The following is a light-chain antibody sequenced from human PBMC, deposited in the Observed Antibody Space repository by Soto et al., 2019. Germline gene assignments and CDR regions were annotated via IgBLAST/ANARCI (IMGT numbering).Light chain of an antibody. V-gene: IGLV2-14*01. Sequence: QSVLTQPASVSGSPGQSIAISCTGTSSDVGGYDYVSWYQQHPDKAPKLIIYEVTKRPSGVSNRFSGSKSGNTASLTISGLQPDDEADYYCSSHTSGDTRVFGSGTTLTVL. CDR3: SSHTSGDTRV. CDR1: SSDVGGYDY. J-gene: IGLJ1*01. CDR2: EVT.